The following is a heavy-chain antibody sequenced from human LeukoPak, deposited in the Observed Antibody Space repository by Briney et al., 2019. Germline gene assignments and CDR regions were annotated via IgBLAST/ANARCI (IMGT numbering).Heavy chain of an antibody. Sequence: GGSLRLSCAASGVTLRSYAMSWARQAPGKGLEWVSGISSSGSGGNTYYAASVKGRFTISRDRSKHTLFLHMNPLRAEDTAIYYCAKDRTVGASYWYFDLWGRGTLVTVSS. CDR2: ISSSGSGGNT. CDR3: AKDRTVGASYWYFDL. J-gene: IGHJ2*01. D-gene: IGHD1-26*01. V-gene: IGHV3-23*01. CDR1: GVTLRSYA.